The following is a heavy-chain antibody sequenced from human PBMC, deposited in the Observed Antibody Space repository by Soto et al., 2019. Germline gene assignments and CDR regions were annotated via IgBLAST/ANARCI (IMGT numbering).Heavy chain of an antibody. D-gene: IGHD2-2*01. CDR3: AHRIVLGYCSSTSCYAGEGWFDP. CDR1: GFSLSTSGVG. CDR2: IYWDDDK. J-gene: IGHJ5*02. Sequence: QITLKESGPTLVKPTQTLTLTCTFSGFSLSTSGVGVGWIRQPPGKALEWLALIYWDDDKRYSPSLKSRLTITKDTSKNQVVLTMTNMDPVDTATYYCAHRIVLGYCSSTSCYAGEGWFDPWGQGTLVTVSS. V-gene: IGHV2-5*02.